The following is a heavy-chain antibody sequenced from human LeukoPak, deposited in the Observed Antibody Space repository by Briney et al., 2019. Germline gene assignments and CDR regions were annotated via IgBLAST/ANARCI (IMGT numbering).Heavy chain of an antibody. CDR2: ISGSGGST. J-gene: IGHJ4*02. Sequence: PGGSLRLSCAASGFTFSSYAMSWVRQAPGKGLEWVSAISGSGGSTYYADSVKGRFTISRDNSENTLFLQMNSLRADDTAVYYCAGSYYYDSSGYHRPPGYWGQGTLVTVSS. D-gene: IGHD3-22*01. CDR1: GFTFSSYA. V-gene: IGHV3-23*01. CDR3: AGSYYYDSSGYHRPPGY.